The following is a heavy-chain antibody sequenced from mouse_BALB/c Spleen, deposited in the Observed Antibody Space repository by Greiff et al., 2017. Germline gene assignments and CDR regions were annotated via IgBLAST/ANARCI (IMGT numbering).Heavy chain of an antibody. J-gene: IGHJ3*01. Sequence: EVMSVESGGGLVQPGGSLKLSCAASGFPFSSFGMSWVRQTPDKWLELVATINSNGGSTYYPDSVKGRFTISRDNAKNTLYLQMRSLKSEDTAMYYCAVYDGPFAYWGQGTLVTVSA. CDR1: GFPFSSFG. CDR2: INSNGGST. D-gene: IGHD2-3*01. V-gene: IGHV5-6-3*01. CDR3: AVYDGPFAY.